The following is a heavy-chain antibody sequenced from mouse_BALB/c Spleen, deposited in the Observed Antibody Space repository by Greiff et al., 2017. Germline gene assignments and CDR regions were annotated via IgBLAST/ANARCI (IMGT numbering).Heavy chain of an antibody. Sequence: VQLQQSGAELVRPGASVKLSCTASGFNIKDYYMHWVKQRPEQGLEWIGWIDPENGDTEYAPKFQCKATMTADTSSNTAYLQLSSLTSEDTAVYYCNVVATPYWGKGTLVTVSA. J-gene: IGHJ3*01. CDR2: IDPENGDT. D-gene: IGHD1-1*01. CDR3: NVVATPY. CDR1: GFNIKDYY. V-gene: IGHV14-4*02.